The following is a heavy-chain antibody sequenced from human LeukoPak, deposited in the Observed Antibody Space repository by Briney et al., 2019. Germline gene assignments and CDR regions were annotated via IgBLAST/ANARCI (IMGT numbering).Heavy chain of an antibody. D-gene: IGHD4-17*01. CDR1: GFTFSSYA. CDR3: AKGDYGDYERPIDY. CDR2: LSGSGGTT. V-gene: IGHV3-23*01. J-gene: IGHJ4*02. Sequence: PGGSLRLSCAASGFTFSSYAMSWVRQAPGKGLEWVSALSGSGGTTYYADSVKGRFTISRDNPKHTLYLQMNSLRAEDTAVYYCAKGDYGDYERPIDYWGQGTLVTVSS.